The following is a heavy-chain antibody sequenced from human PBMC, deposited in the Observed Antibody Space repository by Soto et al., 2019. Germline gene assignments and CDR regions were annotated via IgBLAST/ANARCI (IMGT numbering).Heavy chain of an antibody. CDR3: ARDYKPSKPYQLLLTFDY. CDR2: IIPIFGTA. Sequence: SVKVSCKASGGTFSSYAISWVRQAPGQGLEWMGGIIPIFGTANYAQKFQGRVTITADESTSTAYMELSSLRSEDTAVYYCARDYKPSKPYQLLLTFDYWGQGTLVTVS. D-gene: IGHD2-2*01. V-gene: IGHV1-69*13. CDR1: GGTFSSYA. J-gene: IGHJ4*02.